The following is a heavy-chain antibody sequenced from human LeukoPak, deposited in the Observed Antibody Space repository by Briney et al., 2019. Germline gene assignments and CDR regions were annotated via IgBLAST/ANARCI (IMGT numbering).Heavy chain of an antibody. J-gene: IGHJ4*02. V-gene: IGHV3-66*01. CDR3: ARAHYVWGSYRYFDY. Sequence: GGSLRLSCAASGFTVSSNYMSWVRQAPGKGLEWVSVIYSSGSTYYADSVKGRFTISRDNSKNTLYLQMNSLRAEDTAVYYCARAHYVWGSYRYFDYWGQGTLVTVSS. CDR1: GFTVSSNY. D-gene: IGHD3-16*02. CDR2: IYSSGST.